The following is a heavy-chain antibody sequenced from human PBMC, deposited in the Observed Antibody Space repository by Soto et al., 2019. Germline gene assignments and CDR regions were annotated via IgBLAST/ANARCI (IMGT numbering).Heavy chain of an antibody. J-gene: IGHJ5*02. V-gene: IGHV4-34*01. CDR1: GGSFSGYY. CDR3: ARGGGHWRFEP. D-gene: IGHD3-16*01. Sequence: KASETLSLTCAVYGGSFSGYYWSWIRQPPGRGLEWIGEINHSGSTNYNPSLKSRVTISVDTSKNQFSLKLSSVTAADTAVYYCARGGGHWRFEPWGQGTLVTVSS. CDR2: INHSGST.